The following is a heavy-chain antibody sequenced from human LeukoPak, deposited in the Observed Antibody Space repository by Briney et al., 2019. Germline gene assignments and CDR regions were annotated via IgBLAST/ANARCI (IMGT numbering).Heavy chain of an antibody. V-gene: IGHV4-59*01. CDR3: ARDPQRGVGFDL. J-gene: IGHJ5*02. CDR2: IYYSGST. CDR1: GGSISSYY. D-gene: IGHD6-25*01. Sequence: SETLSLTCTVSGGSISSYYWSWIRQPPGKGLEWIGYIYYSGSTNYNPSLKSRVTISVDTSKNQFSLKLSSVTAADTAVYYCARDPQRGVGFDLWGQGTLVTVTS.